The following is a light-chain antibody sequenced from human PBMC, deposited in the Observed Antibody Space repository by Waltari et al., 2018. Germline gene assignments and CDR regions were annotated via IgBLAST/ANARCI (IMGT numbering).Light chain of an antibody. CDR1: SSNIGNNA. CDR2: HDD. V-gene: IGLV1-36*01. CDR3: AAWDDSLNGVV. Sequence: QSVLTQPPSVSEAPRQRVTISCSGTSSNIGNNAVNWYQHLPGKAPKLLIYHDDLLPSGVSDRFSGSKSGTSASLAISGLQSEDEADYYCAAWDDSLNGVVFGGGTKLTVL. J-gene: IGLJ2*01.